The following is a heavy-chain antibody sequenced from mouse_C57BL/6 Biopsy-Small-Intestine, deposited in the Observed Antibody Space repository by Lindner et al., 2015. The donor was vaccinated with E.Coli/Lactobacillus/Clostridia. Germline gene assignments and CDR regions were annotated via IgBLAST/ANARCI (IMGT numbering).Heavy chain of an antibody. D-gene: IGHD2-3*01. Sequence: VQLQESGPELVKPGASVKMSCKASGYTFTDYNMHWVKQSHGKSLGWIGYINPNNGGTSYNQKFKGKATLTVNKSSSTAYMELRSLTSEDSAVYYCARYDGYYGYYAMDYWGQGTSVTVSS. CDR3: ARYDGYYGYYAMDY. CDR1: GYTFTDYN. CDR2: INPNNGGT. V-gene: IGHV1-22*01. J-gene: IGHJ4*01.